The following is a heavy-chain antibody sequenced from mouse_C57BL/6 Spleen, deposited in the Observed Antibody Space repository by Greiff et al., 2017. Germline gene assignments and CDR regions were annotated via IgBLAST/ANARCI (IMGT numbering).Heavy chain of an antibody. Sequence: QVQLQQSGAELARPGASVKLSCKASGYTFTSYGISWVKQRTGQGLEWIGEIYPRSGNTYYNEKFKGKATLTADKSSSTAYMELRSLTSEDSAVYFSARRGWLPNYYAMDYWGQGASVTVSS. V-gene: IGHV1-81*01. CDR2: IYPRSGNT. CDR1: GYTFTSYG. D-gene: IGHD2-3*01. CDR3: ARRGWLPNYYAMDY. J-gene: IGHJ4*01.